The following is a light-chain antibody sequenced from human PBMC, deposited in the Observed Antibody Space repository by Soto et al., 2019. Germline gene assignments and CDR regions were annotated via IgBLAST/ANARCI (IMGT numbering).Light chain of an antibody. J-gene: IGLJ2*01. CDR1: SSNIGSNY. V-gene: IGLV1-47*02. CDR3: ASWDVSLSGVV. Sequence: QSVLTQPPSVSGTPGQRVSISCSGSSSNIGSNYVYWYQQLPGTAPKLLIYFNNQRPSGVPDRFSASKSGTSASLAISGLRSEDEADFYCASWDVSLSGVVFGGGTKLTVL. CDR2: FNN.